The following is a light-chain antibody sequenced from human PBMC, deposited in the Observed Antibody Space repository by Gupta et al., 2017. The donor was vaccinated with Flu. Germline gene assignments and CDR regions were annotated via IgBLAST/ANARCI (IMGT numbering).Light chain of an antibody. V-gene: IGKV3-11*01. Sequence: SPSTLSASAGESATLSCRASQSVSSYLAWYQQKPGQAPKLLIYKTSNRATGIPARFSGSGSETDFTLTISSLEFEDSAVYYCQQHNSYRTFGEGTKVEIK. CDR3: QQHNSYRT. CDR1: QSVSSY. CDR2: KTS. J-gene: IGKJ1*01.